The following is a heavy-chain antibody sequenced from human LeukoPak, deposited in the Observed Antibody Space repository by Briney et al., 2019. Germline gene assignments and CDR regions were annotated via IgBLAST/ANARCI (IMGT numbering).Heavy chain of an antibody. Sequence: GGSLRLSCAASGFTFSSYWMSWVRQAPGKGLEWVANIKQDGSEKYYVDSVKGRFTISGDNAKNSLYLQMNSLRAEDTAVYYCARDGYGDIVVVPAAIYFDYWGQGTLVTVSS. D-gene: IGHD2-2*02. J-gene: IGHJ4*02. V-gene: IGHV3-7*01. CDR2: IKQDGSEK. CDR3: ARDGYGDIVVVPAAIYFDY. CDR1: GFTFSSYW.